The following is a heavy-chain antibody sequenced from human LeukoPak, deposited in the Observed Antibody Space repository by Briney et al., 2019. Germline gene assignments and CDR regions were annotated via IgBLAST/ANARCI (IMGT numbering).Heavy chain of an antibody. CDR1: GYTFTSYD. V-gene: IGHV1-8*01. CDR3: ARGWGSGSYLKTGFDY. D-gene: IGHD1-26*01. J-gene: IGHJ4*02. CDR2: MNPNSGNT. Sequence: ASVKVSCKASGYTFTSYDINWVRQATGQGLEWMGWMNPNSGNTGYAQKFQGRVTMTRNTSISTAYMELSSLRSEDTAMYYCARGWGSGSYLKTGFDYWGKGTLVTVSS.